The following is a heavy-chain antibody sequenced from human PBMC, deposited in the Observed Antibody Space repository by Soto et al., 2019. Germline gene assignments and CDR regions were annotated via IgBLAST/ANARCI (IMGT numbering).Heavy chain of an antibody. Sequence: QVQLVQSGAEVKKPGSSVKVSCKASGGTFSSYAISWVRQAPGQGLEWMGGIIPIFGTANYAQKFQGRVTTPADEARSTAYMEFCSLRSEDTAVYYCSRPSYSHGCSGGSADGGLWGYYGIDVWGQGTTVTVSS. CDR1: GGTFSSYA. CDR2: IIPIFGTA. J-gene: IGHJ6*02. CDR3: SRPSYSHGCSGGSADGGLWGYYGIDV. V-gene: IGHV1-69*01. D-gene: IGHD2-15*01.